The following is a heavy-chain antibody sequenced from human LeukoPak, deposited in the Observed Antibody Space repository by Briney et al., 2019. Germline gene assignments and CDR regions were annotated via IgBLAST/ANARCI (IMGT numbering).Heavy chain of an antibody. V-gene: IGHV4-31*03. CDR1: GGSISSGGYY. D-gene: IGHD3-22*01. CDR2: IYYSGST. CDR3: ARGFSVVGSSGYYDAFDI. Sequence: SQTLSLTCTVSGGSISSGGYYWSWIRQHPGKGLKWIGYIYYSGSTYYNPSLKSRVTTSVDTSKNQFSLKLSCVTAADTAVYYCARGFSVVGSSGYYDAFDIWGQGTMVTVSS. J-gene: IGHJ3*02.